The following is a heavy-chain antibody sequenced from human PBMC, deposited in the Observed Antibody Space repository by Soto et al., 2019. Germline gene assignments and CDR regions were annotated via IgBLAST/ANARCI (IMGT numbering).Heavy chain of an antibody. Sequence: PSETLSLTCTVSGGSISSYYWSWIRQPAGKGLEWIGRIYTSGGTNYNPSLKSRVTMSVDTSKNQFSLKLSSVTAADTAVYYRARGIAAAAKNWFDPWGQGTLVTVSS. CDR1: GGSISSYY. V-gene: IGHV4-4*07. J-gene: IGHJ5*02. D-gene: IGHD6-13*01. CDR3: ARGIAAAAKNWFDP. CDR2: IYTSGGT.